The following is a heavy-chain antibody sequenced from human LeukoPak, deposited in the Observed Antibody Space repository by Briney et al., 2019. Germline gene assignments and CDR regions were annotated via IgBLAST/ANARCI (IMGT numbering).Heavy chain of an antibody. CDR1: GYTFTTYD. CDR3: ARGGWLVLRYFDY. CDR2: MNPNSGDT. J-gene: IGHJ4*02. Sequence: ASVKVSCKASGYTFTTYDINWVRQARGQGLEWMGWMNPNSGDTGYAQKFQGRVTMTRNTSISTAYMELSSLRSEDTGVYYCARGGWLVLRYFDYWGQGTLVTVSS. V-gene: IGHV1-8*01. D-gene: IGHD3-9*01.